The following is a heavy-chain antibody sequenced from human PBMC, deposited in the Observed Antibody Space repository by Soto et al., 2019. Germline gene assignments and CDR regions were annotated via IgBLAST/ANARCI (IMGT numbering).Heavy chain of an antibody. CDR1: GFTFNHYA. Sequence: PGGSLRLSCATSGFTFNHYAMNWVRQAPGMGLEWVATISGSGGDTYYADSVKGRFTISRDKSKNTLYLQMNSLRVEDTAIYYCAKGTDYITRVDWFDPWGPGTMVTVYS. CDR2: ISGSGGDT. CDR3: AKGTDYITRVDWFDP. J-gene: IGHJ5*02. D-gene: IGHD4-4*01. V-gene: IGHV3-23*01.